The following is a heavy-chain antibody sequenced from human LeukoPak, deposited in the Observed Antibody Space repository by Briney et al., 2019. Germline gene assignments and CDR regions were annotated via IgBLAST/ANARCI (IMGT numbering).Heavy chain of an antibody. CDR3: ARYVVFGSGKYYFDY. Sequence: PSETLSLTCTVSGGSISSSNYYWSWIRQPPGKELEWIASINDGGTTYYNPSLKSRVTISVDTSKNQFSLRLSSVTAADTAVYFCARYVVFGSGKYYFDYWGQGSLVTVSS. CDR2: INDGGTT. D-gene: IGHD3-10*01. CDR1: GGSISSSNYY. V-gene: IGHV4-39*01. J-gene: IGHJ4*02.